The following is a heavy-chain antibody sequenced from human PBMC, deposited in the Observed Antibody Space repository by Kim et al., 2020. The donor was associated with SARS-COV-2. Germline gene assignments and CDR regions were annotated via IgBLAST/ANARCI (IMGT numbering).Heavy chain of an antibody. D-gene: IGHD2-15*01. CDR3: ASQRGDLGYCSGGSCYSPRNPWNYYYYYGMDV. CDR2: IIPIFGTA. V-gene: IGHV1-69*13. Sequence: SVKVSCKASGGTFSSYAISWVRQAPGQGLEWMGGIIPIFGTANYAQKFQGRVTITADESTSTAYMELSSLRSEDTAVYYCASQRGDLGYCSGGSCYSPRNPWNYYYYYGMDVWGQGTTVTVSS. J-gene: IGHJ6*02. CDR1: GGTFSSYA.